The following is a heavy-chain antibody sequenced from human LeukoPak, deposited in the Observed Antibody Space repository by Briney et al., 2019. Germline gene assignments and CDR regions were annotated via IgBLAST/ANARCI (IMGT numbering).Heavy chain of an antibody. CDR3: ARDAGTTTPGAFDI. J-gene: IGHJ3*02. Sequence: ASVKVSCKASGYTFTSYAMHWVRQAPGQRLEWMGWINAGNGNTKYSQKFQGRVTITRDTSASTAYMELSSLRSEDTAVYYCARDAGTTTPGAFDIWGQGTMVTVSS. CDR1: GYTFTSYA. D-gene: IGHD2/OR15-2a*01. V-gene: IGHV1-3*01. CDR2: INAGNGNT.